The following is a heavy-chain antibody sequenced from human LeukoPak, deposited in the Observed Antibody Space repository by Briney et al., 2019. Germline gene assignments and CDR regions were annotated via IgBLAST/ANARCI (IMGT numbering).Heavy chain of an antibody. CDR2: INPSGGST. Sequence: GASVKVSCKASGYTFISYYMHWVRQAPGQGLEWMGIINPSGGSTSYAQKFQGRVTMTRDMSTSTVYMELSSLRSEDTAVYYCARSDSSLPVDYWGQGTLVTVSS. J-gene: IGHJ4*02. CDR3: ARSDSSLPVDY. D-gene: IGHD3-22*01. V-gene: IGHV1-46*01. CDR1: GYTFISYY.